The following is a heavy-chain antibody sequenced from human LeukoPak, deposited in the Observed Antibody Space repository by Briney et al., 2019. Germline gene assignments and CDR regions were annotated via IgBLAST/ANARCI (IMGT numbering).Heavy chain of an antibody. CDR3: ARAKKYRQRGYSSGWVFDY. J-gene: IGHJ4*02. CDR2: INHSGST. CDR1: GGSFSGYY. V-gene: IGHV4-34*01. Sequence: SETLSLTCAVYGGSFSGYYWSWIRQPPGKGLEWIGEINHSGSTNYNPSLKSRVTISVDTSKNQFSLKLSSVTAADTAVYYCARAKKYRQRGYSSGWVFDYWGQGTLVTVSS. D-gene: IGHD6-19*01.